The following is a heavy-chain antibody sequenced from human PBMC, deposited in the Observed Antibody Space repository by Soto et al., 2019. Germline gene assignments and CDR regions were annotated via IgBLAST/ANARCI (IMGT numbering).Heavy chain of an antibody. CDR3: ARFMTYYYDSSGYYASD. CDR1: GYTFTSYG. Sequence: ASVKVSCKASGYTFTSYGISWVRRAPGQGLEWMGWISAYNGNTNYAQKLQGRVTMTTDTSTSTAYMELRSLRSDDTAVYYCARFMTYYYDSSGYYASDWGQGTLVTVS. J-gene: IGHJ4*02. V-gene: IGHV1-18*01. D-gene: IGHD3-22*01. CDR2: ISAYNGNT.